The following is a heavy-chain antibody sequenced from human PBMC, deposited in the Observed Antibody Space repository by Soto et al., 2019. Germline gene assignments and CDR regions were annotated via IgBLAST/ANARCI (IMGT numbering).Heavy chain of an antibody. V-gene: IGHV3-11*01. J-gene: IGHJ3*02. D-gene: IGHD2-15*01. CDR3: ARDLEEVVYCSGGSCYYPVRGAFDI. Sequence: GGSLRLSCAASGFTFSDYYMSWIRQAPGKGLEWVSYISSSGSTIYYADSVKGRFTISRDNAKNSLYLQMNSLRAEDTAVYYCARDLEEVVYCSGGSCYYPVRGAFDIWGQGTMVTVSS. CDR2: ISSSGSTI. CDR1: GFTFSDYY.